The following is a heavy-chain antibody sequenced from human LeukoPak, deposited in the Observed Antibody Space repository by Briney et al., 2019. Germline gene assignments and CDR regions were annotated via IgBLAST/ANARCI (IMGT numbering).Heavy chain of an antibody. CDR2: IKADGSEK. D-gene: IGHD5-12*01. V-gene: IGHV3-7*04. CDR1: GFTFSNYA. Sequence: GGSLRLSCAASGFTFSNYAMSWVRQAPGKGLEWVATIKADGSEKYYVDSVKGRFTISRDSAQNSLYLQMNSLRAEDTAVYYCARGGYRNLDYWGQGTLVTVSS. J-gene: IGHJ4*02. CDR3: ARGGYRNLDY.